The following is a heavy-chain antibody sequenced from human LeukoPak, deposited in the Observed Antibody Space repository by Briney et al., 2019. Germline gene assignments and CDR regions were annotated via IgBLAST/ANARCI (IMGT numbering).Heavy chain of an antibody. Sequence: SETLSLTCTVSGGSISSYYWSWIRQPPAKGLEWIGYIYYSGSTNYNPSLKSRVTISVDTSKNQFSLKLSSVTAADTAVYYCARDGIAAMGYYYYYYMDVWGKGTTVTVSS. D-gene: IGHD2-2*01. CDR3: ARDGIAAMGYYYYYYMDV. CDR2: IYYSGST. J-gene: IGHJ6*03. V-gene: IGHV4-59*01. CDR1: GGSISSYY.